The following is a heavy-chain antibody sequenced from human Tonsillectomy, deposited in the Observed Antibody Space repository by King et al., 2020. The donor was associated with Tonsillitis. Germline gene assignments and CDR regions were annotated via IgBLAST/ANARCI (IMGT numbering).Heavy chain of an antibody. D-gene: IGHD2-2*02. Sequence: VQLQESGPGLVKPAETLSLTCTVSGGSISSYYWSWIRQPPGKGLEWIGYIYNSGSTNYNPSLKSRVTISVDTSKNQFSLKLRSVTAADTAVYYCARVGGVPAAITLINYYGMDVWGQGTTVTVSS. CDR2: IYNSGST. CDR3: ARVGGVPAAITLINYYGMDV. CDR1: GGSISSYY. V-gene: IGHV4-59*01. J-gene: IGHJ6*02.